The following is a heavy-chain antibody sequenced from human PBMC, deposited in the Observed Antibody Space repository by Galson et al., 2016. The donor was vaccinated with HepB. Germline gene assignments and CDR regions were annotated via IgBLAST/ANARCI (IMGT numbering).Heavy chain of an antibody. CDR1: GFTVSTNY. CDR2: ITRSGGTT. V-gene: IGHV3-11*04. J-gene: IGHJ4*02. CDR3: ARDVRGSEDY. D-gene: IGHD1-26*01. Sequence: SLRLSCAASGFTVSTNYMSWVRQAPGKGLEWVSYITRSGGTTLYADSVKGRFTISRDNAKNSLYLQMNSLRDEDTAVYYCARDVRGSEDYWGQGTLVTVSS.